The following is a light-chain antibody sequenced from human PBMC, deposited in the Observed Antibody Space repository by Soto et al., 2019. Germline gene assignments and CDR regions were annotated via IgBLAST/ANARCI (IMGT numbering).Light chain of an antibody. CDR3: SSYTSSSTPV. Sequence: QSVLTQPASVSGSPGQSITISCSGSSSDVGGYNYVSWYQQHPGKAPKLMIYEVSNRPSGVSDRFSGSKSGHTASLTISGLQAEDEADYYCSSYTSSSTPVFGTGTKLTVL. J-gene: IGLJ1*01. CDR1: SSDVGGYNY. CDR2: EVS. V-gene: IGLV2-14*01.